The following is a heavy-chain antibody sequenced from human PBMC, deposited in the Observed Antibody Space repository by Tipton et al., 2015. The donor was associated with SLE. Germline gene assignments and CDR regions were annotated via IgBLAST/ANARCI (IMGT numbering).Heavy chain of an antibody. J-gene: IGHJ4*02. CDR1: GFTFSSYE. CDR2: ISSSGSTI. CDR3: ARGYYYDSSGLFDY. V-gene: IGHV3-48*03. Sequence: SLRLSCAASGFTFSSYEMNWVRQAPGKGLEWVSYISSSGSTIYYADSVKGRFTISRDNAKNSLYLQMNSLRAEDTAVYYCARGYYYDSSGLFDYWGQGTLVTVSS. D-gene: IGHD3-22*01.